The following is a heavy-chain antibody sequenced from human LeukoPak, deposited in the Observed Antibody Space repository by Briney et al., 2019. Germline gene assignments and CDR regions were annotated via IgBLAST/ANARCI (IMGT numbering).Heavy chain of an antibody. J-gene: IGHJ4*02. CDR3: ARQVDFRVAYYFDY. D-gene: IGHD3-3*01. CDR2: IYYSGST. CDR1: GGSFSSYY. Sequence: SETLSLTCAVYGGSFSSYYWSWIRQPPGKGLEWIGYIYYSGSTNYNPSLKSRVTISVDTSKNQFSLKLTSVTAADTAVYYCARQVDFRVAYYFDYWGQGTLVTVSS. V-gene: IGHV4-59*08.